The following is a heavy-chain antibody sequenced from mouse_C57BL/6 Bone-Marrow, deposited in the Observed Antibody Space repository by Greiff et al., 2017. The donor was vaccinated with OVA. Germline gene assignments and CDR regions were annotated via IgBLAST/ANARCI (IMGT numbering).Heavy chain of an antibody. D-gene: IGHD1-1*01. J-gene: IGHJ1*03. CDR3: ARNYYGSSYGSYWYFDV. CDR2: INPGSGGT. CDR1: GYAFTNYL. V-gene: IGHV1-54*01. Sequence: QVQLQQSGAELVRPGTSVEVSCKASGYAFTNYLIEWVKQRPGQGLEWIGVINPGSGGTNYNEKFKGKATLTADKSSSTAYMQLSSLTSEDSAVYFCARNYYGSSYGSYWYFDVWGTGTTVTVSS.